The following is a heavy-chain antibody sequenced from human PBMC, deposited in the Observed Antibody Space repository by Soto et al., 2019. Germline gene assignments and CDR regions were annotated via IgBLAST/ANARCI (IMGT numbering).Heavy chain of an antibody. Sequence: SGTLSLTCTVSGGPISREDRSWIRKPTGKGLEWIGRIYTSGSTNYNPSLKRRVAISVETSKNQFSLKLSSVPCTPTAVYYCARGGIPGLYDFWGQGTLVTVSS. CDR3: ARGGIPGLYDF. CDR2: IYTSGST. CDR1: GGPISRED. V-gene: IGHV4-4*07. D-gene: IGHD3-3*01. J-gene: IGHJ4*02.